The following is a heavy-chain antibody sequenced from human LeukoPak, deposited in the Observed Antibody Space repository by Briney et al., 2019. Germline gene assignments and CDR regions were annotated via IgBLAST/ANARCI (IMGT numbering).Heavy chain of an antibody. J-gene: IGHJ5*02. CDR3: ARDNSRREGGTAFWWFDP. CDR2: VNPTADNR. V-gene: IGHV1-46*01. Sequence: ASVKVSCKASGFTFTAYWMHWVRQAPGQGLEWMGVVNPTADNRVYAQKFQGRVTMTRDTSTCTAYMELSSLRSEDTAVYFCARDNSRREGGTAFWWFDPWGQGTLVTVSS. D-gene: IGHD1-26*01. CDR1: GFTFTAYW.